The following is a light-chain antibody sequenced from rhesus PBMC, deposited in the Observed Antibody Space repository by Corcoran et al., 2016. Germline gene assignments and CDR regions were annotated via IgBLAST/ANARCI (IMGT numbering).Light chain of an antibody. CDR3: QQYNRSPLT. J-gene: IGKJ4*01. CDR1: QGISNY. V-gene: IGKV1-32*05. Sequence: DIQMTQSPSSLSAFTGDRITITCRASQGISNYLNWYQQKPGEVPKVLIHNADRLASGVPSRFSGSGSGTEFTLTISSLQPEDFATYYCQQYNRSPLTFGGGTKVEI. CDR2: NAD.